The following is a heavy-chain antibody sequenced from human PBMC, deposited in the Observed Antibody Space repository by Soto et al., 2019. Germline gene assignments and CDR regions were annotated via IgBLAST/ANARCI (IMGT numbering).Heavy chain of an antibody. CDR1: GGSISGFY. CDR2: IYSSGAT. Sequence: SETLSLTCTVAGGSISGFYWSWVRQPAGKGLEWIGRIYSSGATKYNPSLRNRVTMSVDTSTDQYSLNLASMTAADAAVYFCARGPFCGNDCYFDVWGQGTQVTVSS. CDR3: ARGPFCGNDCYFDV. J-gene: IGHJ4*02. V-gene: IGHV4-4*07. D-gene: IGHD2-21*02.